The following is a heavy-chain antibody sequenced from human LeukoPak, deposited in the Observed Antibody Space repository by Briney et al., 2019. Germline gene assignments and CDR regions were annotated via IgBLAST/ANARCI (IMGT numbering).Heavy chain of an antibody. Sequence: PGGSLRLSCAASGFTFSTYSMNWVRQAPGRGLEWVSYISGSSSAIYYADSVKGRFTISRDNSKNTLYLQMNSLRAEDTAVYYCARDRGYGYALDYWGQGTLVTVSS. J-gene: IGHJ4*02. CDR2: ISGSSSAI. CDR3: ARDRGYGYALDY. CDR1: GFTFSTYS. V-gene: IGHV3-48*01. D-gene: IGHD5-18*01.